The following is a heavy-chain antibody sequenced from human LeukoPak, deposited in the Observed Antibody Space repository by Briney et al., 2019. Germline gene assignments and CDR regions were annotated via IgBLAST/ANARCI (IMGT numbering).Heavy chain of an antibody. CDR1: GFPFRDYF. Sequence: GGSLRLSCAASGFPFRDYFMSWIRQAPGKGLEWVAYTNTAGNTIYYADSMKGRFTISRDNAKNSLYLQMNTLRAEGTAVYYCARATYDSSAVDAFDIWGQGTMVTVSP. J-gene: IGHJ3*02. V-gene: IGHV3-11*01. CDR2: TNTAGNTI. CDR3: ARATYDSSAVDAFDI. D-gene: IGHD3-22*01.